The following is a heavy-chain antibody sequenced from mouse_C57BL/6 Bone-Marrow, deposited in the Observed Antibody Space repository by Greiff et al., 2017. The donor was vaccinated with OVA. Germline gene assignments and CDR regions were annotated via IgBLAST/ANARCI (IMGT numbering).Heavy chain of an antibody. CDR2: INTGSGGT. CDR3: ARCRWHYWYFDV. D-gene: IGHD2-3*01. Sequence: VQLQESGAELVRPGTSVKVSCKASGYAFTNYLIAWVKQRPGQGLEWIGVINTGSGGTNYNEKFKGKAPLTADKSSSTAYMQLSSLTSEDYAVYFCARCRWHYWYFDVWGTGTTVTVSS. J-gene: IGHJ1*03. V-gene: IGHV1-54*01. CDR1: GYAFTNYL.